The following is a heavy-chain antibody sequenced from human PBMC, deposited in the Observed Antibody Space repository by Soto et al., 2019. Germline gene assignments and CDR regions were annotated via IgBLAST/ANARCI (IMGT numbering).Heavy chain of an antibody. CDR2: INHSGST. J-gene: IGHJ6*03. Sequence: SETLSLSCAVYGGSFSGYYWSWIRQPPGKGLEWIGEINHSGSTNYNPSLKSRVTISVDTSKNQFSLKLSSVTAADTAVYYCARGLGLYHYYMAVWGKGTTVTVSS. CDR1: GGSFSGYY. V-gene: IGHV4-34*01. CDR3: ARGLGLYHYYMAV. D-gene: IGHD3-10*01.